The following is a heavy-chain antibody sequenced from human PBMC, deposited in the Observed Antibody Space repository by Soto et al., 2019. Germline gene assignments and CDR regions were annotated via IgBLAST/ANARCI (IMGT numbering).Heavy chain of an antibody. V-gene: IGHV1-18*01. J-gene: IGHJ6*02. D-gene: IGHD6-19*01. CDR1: GYTFTSYG. Sequence: QVQLVQSGAEVKKPGASVKVSCKASGYTFTSYGISWVRQAPGQGLEWMGWISAYNGNTNYPQNLQGRVTMTTDTSTSTAYMVLRSLRSDDTAVYFCAREAVAAIEGVHYYYGMHVWGQGTTVTVSS. CDR3: AREAVAAIEGVHYYYGMHV. CDR2: ISAYNGNT.